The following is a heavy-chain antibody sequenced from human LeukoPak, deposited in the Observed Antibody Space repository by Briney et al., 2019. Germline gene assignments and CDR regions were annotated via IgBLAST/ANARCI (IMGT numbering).Heavy chain of an antibody. D-gene: IGHD2-15*01. CDR3: ARDLGYCSGGSCYPGYFDY. CDR2: IKEDGSEK. J-gene: IGHJ4*02. Sequence: GGSLRLSCAASGFTFNNYWMSWVRQAPGKGLEWVAIIKEDGSEKHYVDSVEGRFAISRDNAKNSLYLQMNSLRAEDTAVYYCARDLGYCSGGSCYPGYFDYWGQGTLVTVSS. V-gene: IGHV3-7*04. CDR1: GFTFNNYW.